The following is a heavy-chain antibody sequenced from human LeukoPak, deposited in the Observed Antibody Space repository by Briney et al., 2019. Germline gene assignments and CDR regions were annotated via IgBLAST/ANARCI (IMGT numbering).Heavy chain of an antibody. CDR2: INHSGST. D-gene: IGHD6-13*01. CDR1: GGSFSGYY. Sequence: SETLSLTCAVYGGSFSGYYWSWIRQPSGKGLEWIGEINHSGSTNYNPSLKSRVTISVDTSKNQFSLKLSSVTAADTAVYYCATGIAAPAGYWGQGTLVTVSS. V-gene: IGHV4-34*01. CDR3: ATGIAAPAGY. J-gene: IGHJ4*02.